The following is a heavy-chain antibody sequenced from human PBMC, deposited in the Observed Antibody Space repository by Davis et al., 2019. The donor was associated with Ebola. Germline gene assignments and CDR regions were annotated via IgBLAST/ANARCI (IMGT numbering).Heavy chain of an antibody. V-gene: IGHV4-61*01. CDR3: ARSRKYCSGGSCFLYYYGMDV. CDR2: IYYSGST. D-gene: IGHD2-15*01. Sequence: SETLSLTCTVSGGSVSSGSYYWSWIRQPPGKGLEWIGYIYYSGSTNYNPSLKSRVTISVDTSKNQFSLKLSSVTAADTAVYYCARSRKYCSGGSCFLYYYGMDVWGQGTTVTVSS. J-gene: IGHJ6*02. CDR1: GGSVSSGSYY.